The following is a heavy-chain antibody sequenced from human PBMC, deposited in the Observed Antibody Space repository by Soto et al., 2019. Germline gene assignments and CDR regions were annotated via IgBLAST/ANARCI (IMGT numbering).Heavy chain of an antibody. CDR2: SYYSGTT. V-gene: IGHV4-39*07. J-gene: IGHJ6*02. D-gene: IGHD3-10*01. Sequence: NPSETLSLTCTVSGASISVHSYYWTWIRQPPGKGLEWIGSSYYSGTTYFNPSLKSRATISVDTSKNQFSLKLSSVTAADTAVYYCARDLLNYYGSGSYSYYYYGMDVWGQGATVTVSS. CDR3: ARDLLNYYGSGSYSYYYYGMDV. CDR1: GASISVHSYY.